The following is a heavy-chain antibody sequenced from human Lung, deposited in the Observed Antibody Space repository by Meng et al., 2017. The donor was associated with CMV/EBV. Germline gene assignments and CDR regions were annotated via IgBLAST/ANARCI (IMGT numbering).Heavy chain of an antibody. D-gene: IGHD5-12*01. CDR3: ARGSNTDINEFFDY. V-gene: IGHV4-30-4*08. Sequence: QVQLQAPGPGLLKPSQTPSLTCPVSDDSINSGHNYWGWIRRRPGEGLEWIGYIYYSGNTFYNPSLKSRTAISVDTSKNQFSLKLRSVTAADTAVYYCARGSNTDINEFFDYWGQGTLVTVSS. CDR1: DDSINSGHNY. CDR2: IYYSGNT. J-gene: IGHJ4*02.